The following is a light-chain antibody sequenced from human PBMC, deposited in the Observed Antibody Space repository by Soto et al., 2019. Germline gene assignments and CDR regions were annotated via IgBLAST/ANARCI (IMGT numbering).Light chain of an antibody. CDR3: QSYDSSLSGYV. Sequence: QAVVTQPPSVSGAPGQRVTISCTGSSSNIGAGYDVHWYQQLPGTAPKLFMYANSNRPSGVPDRFSGSNSGTSASLAITGLQAEDEADYYCQSYDSSLSGYVFGTGTKLTVL. J-gene: IGLJ1*01. V-gene: IGLV1-40*01. CDR1: SSNIGAGYD. CDR2: ANS.